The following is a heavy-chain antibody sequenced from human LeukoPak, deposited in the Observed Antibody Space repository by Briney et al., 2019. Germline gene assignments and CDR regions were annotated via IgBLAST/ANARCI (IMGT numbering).Heavy chain of an antibody. V-gene: IGHV1-24*01. CDR2: FDPEDGET. CDR1: GYTLTELS. CDR3: ATPRPGLPDAFDI. Sequence: ASVKVSCKVSGYTLTELSMHWVRQAPGKGLEWMGGFDPEDGETIYAQKFQGRVTMTEDTSTDTAYMEQSSLRSEDTAEYYCATPRPGLPDAFDIWGQGTMVTVSS. J-gene: IGHJ3*02.